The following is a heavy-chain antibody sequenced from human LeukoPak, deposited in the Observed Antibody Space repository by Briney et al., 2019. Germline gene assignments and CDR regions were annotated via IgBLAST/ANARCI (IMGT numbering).Heavy chain of an antibody. CDR3: ARKSSKTFFD. V-gene: IGHV1-2*02. Sequence: ASVTVSCKASGYHFPDYYIHWLRQAPGQGLQWMGRINPNSGGTDYAQKFQGRVTMTRDTSITTVYMELSSLRSDDTAFFYCARKSSKTFFDWGQGTLVTVSS. J-gene: IGHJ4*02. CDR2: INPNSGGT. D-gene: IGHD3-3*01. CDR1: GYHFPDYY.